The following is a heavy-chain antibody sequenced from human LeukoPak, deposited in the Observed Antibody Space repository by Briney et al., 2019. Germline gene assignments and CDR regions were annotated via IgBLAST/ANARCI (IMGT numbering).Heavy chain of an antibody. CDR1: GFTFSSYL. V-gene: IGHV3-74*01. D-gene: IGHD6-13*01. CDR3: AKDSVGRGSWYYFDC. J-gene: IGHJ4*02. CDR2: INSDGSST. Sequence: GGSLRLSCAASGFTFSSYLMHWVRQAPGKGLVRVPRINSDGSSTSYADSVKGRFTISRDNSKNTIYPQMNSLRAEDTAVYYCAKDSVGRGSWYYFDCWGQGTLVTVSS.